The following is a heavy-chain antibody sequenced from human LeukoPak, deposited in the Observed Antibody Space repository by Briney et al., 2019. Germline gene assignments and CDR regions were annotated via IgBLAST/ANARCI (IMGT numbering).Heavy chain of an antibody. J-gene: IGHJ4*02. CDR2: ISGSGGST. Sequence: GGSLRLSCAASRFTFSSYAMSWVRQAPGQGLEWVSAISGSGGSTYYADSVKGRFTISRDNSKNTLYLQMNSLRAEDTAVYYCAKDRDYYDRTYYFDYWGQGTLVTVSS. D-gene: IGHD3-22*01. V-gene: IGHV3-23*01. CDR1: RFTFSSYA. CDR3: AKDRDYYDRTYYFDY.